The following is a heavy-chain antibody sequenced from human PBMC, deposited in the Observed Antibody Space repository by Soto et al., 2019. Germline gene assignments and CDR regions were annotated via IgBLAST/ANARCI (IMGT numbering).Heavy chain of an antibody. CDR3: AKDHAREQFVRGENWFDS. J-gene: IGHJ5*01. V-gene: IGHV3-23*01. CDR2: ISGSGVRI. CDR1: GFTFSSYG. D-gene: IGHD6-6*01. Sequence: GGSLRLSCAASGFTFSSYGMHWARQAPGKGLEWVSTISGSGVRIYYADSVKGRFTISRDNSKNTLDLQMNSLRAEDTAIYYCAKDHAREQFVRGENWFDSWGQGTLVTVSS.